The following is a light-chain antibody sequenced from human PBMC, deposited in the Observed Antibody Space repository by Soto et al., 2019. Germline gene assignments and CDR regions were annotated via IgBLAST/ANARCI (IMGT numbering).Light chain of an antibody. CDR1: QSVSSY. Sequence: EIVVTQPPVTLSWSPGERATLSCGASQSVSSYLAWYQQKPGQAPRLLIYDASNRATGIPARFSGSGSGTAFTPPISSLEPEDFAVYYCQQRSNWLLITFGQGTRLENK. CDR2: DAS. V-gene: IGKV3-11*01. CDR3: QQRSNWLLIT. J-gene: IGKJ5*01.